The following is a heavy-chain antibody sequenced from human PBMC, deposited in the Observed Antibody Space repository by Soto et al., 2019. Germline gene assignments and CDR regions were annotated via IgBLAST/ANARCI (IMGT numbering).Heavy chain of an antibody. CDR3: LRHPAAIDRYRSGDQCLPLF. Sequence: EAQLVASGGGLVQPGGSLRLSCVASGFSFSSLWMGWVRQAPGKGLEWVANIKEDGSVKHHVDSVKGPFPISRHNAKNSLYRQMTSLRAEEPAMYYCLRHPAAIDRYRSGDQCLPLFGGQGALVTVSS. CDR1: GFSFSSLW. CDR2: IKEDGSVK. J-gene: IGHJ4*02. D-gene: IGHD2-15*01. V-gene: IGHV3-7*01.